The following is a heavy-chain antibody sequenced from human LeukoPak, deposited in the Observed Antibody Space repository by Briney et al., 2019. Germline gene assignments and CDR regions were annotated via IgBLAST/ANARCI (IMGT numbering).Heavy chain of an antibody. CDR2: IKQDGSEK. Sequence: GGSLRLSCAASGFTFSSYWMSWVRQAPGKGLEWVANIKQDGSEKYYVDSVKGRFTISRDNAKNSLYLQKNSLRAEDTAVYYCARALVVPAVEGAWFDPWGQGTLVTVSS. D-gene: IGHD2-2*01. J-gene: IGHJ5*02. CDR1: GFTFSSYW. CDR3: ARALVVPAVEGAWFDP. V-gene: IGHV3-7*01.